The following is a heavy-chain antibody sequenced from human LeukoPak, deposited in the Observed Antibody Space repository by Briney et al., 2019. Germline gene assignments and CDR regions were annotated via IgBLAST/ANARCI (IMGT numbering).Heavy chain of an antibody. CDR2: IYHSGST. D-gene: IGHD3-9*01. Sequence: SGTLSLTCAVSGGPISSSNWWSWVRRPPGKGLQWIGEIYHSGSTNYNPSLKSRVTISVDKSKNQFSLKLSSVTAADTAVYYCASAARYDILTGYQNYFLDYWGQGNLVTVSS. CDR1: GGPISSSNW. V-gene: IGHV4-4*02. J-gene: IGHJ4*02. CDR3: ASAARYDILTGYQNYFLDY.